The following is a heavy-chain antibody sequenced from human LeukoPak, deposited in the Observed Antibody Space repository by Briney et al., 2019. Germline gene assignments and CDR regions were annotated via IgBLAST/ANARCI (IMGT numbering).Heavy chain of an antibody. CDR2: IYTSGST. D-gene: IGHD3-22*01. CDR3: AGESAMILGDFDY. CDR1: GGSISSYY. Sequence: SETLSLTCTVSGGSISSYYWSWIRQPPGKGLEWIGRIYTSGSTIYNPSLKSRVTMSVDTSKNEFSLKLNSVTAADTAVYYCAGESAMILGDFDYWGQGTLITVSS. J-gene: IGHJ4*02. V-gene: IGHV4-4*07.